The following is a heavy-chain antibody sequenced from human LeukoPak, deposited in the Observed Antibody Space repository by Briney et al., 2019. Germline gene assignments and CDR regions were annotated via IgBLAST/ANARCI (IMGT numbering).Heavy chain of an antibody. D-gene: IGHD3-22*01. CDR3: ARQNYYYDSSGFLVDAFDI. CDR2: IYYSGST. CDR1: GGSISSYY. V-gene: IGHV4-59*08. J-gene: IGHJ3*02. Sequence: SETLSLTCTVSGGSISSYYWSWIRQPPGKGLEWIGYIYYSGSTNCNPSLKSRVTISVDTSKNQFSLKLSSVTAAGTAVYYCARQNYYYDSSGFLVDAFDIWGQGTMVTVSS.